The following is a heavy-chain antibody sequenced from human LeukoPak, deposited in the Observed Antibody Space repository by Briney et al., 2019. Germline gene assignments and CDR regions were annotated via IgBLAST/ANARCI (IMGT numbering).Heavy chain of an antibody. J-gene: IGHJ4*02. V-gene: IGHV3-21*01. CDR1: GFTFSSYS. D-gene: IGHD3-9*01. Sequence: GGSLRLSCAASGFTFSSYSMNWVRQAPGKGLEWVSSISSSSSYIYYADSVKGRFTISRDNAKNSLYLQMNSLRAEDTAVYFCASGDILTGTLDYWGQGTLVTVSS. CDR2: ISSSSSYI. CDR3: ASGDILTGTLDY.